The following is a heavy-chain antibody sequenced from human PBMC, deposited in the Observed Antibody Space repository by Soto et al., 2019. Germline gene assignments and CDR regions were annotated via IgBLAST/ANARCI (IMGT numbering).Heavy chain of an antibody. Sequence: GEPLKISCKGSGYSFTSYWISWVRQMPGKGLEWMGRIDPSDSYTNYSPSFQGHVTISADKSISTAYLQWSSLKASDTAMYYCARHVDSYGPLDYWGQGTLVTGS. V-gene: IGHV5-10-1*01. CDR2: IDPSDSYT. J-gene: IGHJ4*02. D-gene: IGHD5-18*01. CDR1: GYSFTSYW. CDR3: ARHVDSYGPLDY.